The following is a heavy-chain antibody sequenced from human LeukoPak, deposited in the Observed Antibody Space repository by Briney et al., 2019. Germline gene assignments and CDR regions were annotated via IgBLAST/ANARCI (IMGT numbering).Heavy chain of an antibody. V-gene: IGHV4-61*02. CDR3: ARDPPYYYDTMRGALDI. Sequence: PSQTLSLTCTVSGGSISSGSYYWSWIRQPAGKGLEWIGRINTSGSTHYHPSLKSRVTISVDMSKNLFSLKLSSVTAADTAVYYCARDPPYYYDTMRGALDIWGQGTMVTVSS. CDR2: INTSGST. J-gene: IGHJ3*02. D-gene: IGHD3-22*01. CDR1: GGSISSGSYY.